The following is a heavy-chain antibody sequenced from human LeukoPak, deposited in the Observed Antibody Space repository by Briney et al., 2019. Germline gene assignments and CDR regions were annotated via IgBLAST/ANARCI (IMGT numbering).Heavy chain of an antibody. CDR1: GFTVSSNF. D-gene: IGHD2-2*01. CDR3: ARGGVVPAAMGYAFDI. J-gene: IGHJ3*02. V-gene: IGHV3-66*01. CDR2: IYRDGST. Sequence: GGSLRLSCVASGFTVSSNFMSWVRQAPGKGLEWVSVIYRDGSTHYADSVKGRFTISREKSKNTLYLQMNGLRAEDTAIYYCARGGVVPAAMGYAFDIWGPGTMVTVSS.